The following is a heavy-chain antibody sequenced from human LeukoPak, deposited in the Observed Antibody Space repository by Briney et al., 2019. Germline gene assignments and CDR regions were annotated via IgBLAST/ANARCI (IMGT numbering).Heavy chain of an antibody. J-gene: IGHJ4*02. CDR1: GFTFSSYG. Sequence: GGSLRLSCAASGFTFSSYGMHWVRQAPGKGLEWVAVISYDGSNKYYADSVKGRFTISRDNAKNTLYLQMNSLGAEDTAVYYCARVEASRTWSIDYWGQGTLVTVSS. D-gene: IGHD6-13*01. CDR2: ISYDGSNK. V-gene: IGHV3-30*03. CDR3: ARVEASRTWSIDY.